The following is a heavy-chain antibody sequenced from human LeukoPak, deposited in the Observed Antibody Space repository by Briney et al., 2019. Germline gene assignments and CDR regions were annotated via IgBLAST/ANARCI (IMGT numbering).Heavy chain of an antibody. D-gene: IGHD3-10*01. V-gene: IGHV4-59*12. CDR3: ARYGMVRGVSLWFDP. Sequence: SETLSLTCTVSGGSISSYYWSWIRQPPGKGLEWIGYIYYSGSTNYNPSLKSRVTISVDTSKNRFSLKLSSVTAADTAVYYCARYGMVRGVSLWFDPWGQGTLVTVSS. CDR1: GGSISSYY. CDR2: IYYSGST. J-gene: IGHJ5*02.